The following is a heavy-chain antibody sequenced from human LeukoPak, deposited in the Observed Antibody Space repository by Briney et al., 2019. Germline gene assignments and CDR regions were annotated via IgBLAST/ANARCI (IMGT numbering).Heavy chain of an antibody. CDR3: ARSFSGRGDAFDI. Sequence: PSETLSLTCTVYGGSIGSYYWGWIRQPPGKGLEWIGYIYYTGSTDYNPSLKSRATISVDTSKNQFSLKLSSVTAADTAVYYCARSFSGRGDAFDIWGQGTMVTVSS. CDR2: IYYTGST. J-gene: IGHJ3*02. V-gene: IGHV4-59*01. D-gene: IGHD6-19*01. CDR1: GGSIGSYY.